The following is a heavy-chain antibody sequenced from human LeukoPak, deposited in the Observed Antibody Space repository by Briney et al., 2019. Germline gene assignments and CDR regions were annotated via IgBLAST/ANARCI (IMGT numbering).Heavy chain of an antibody. J-gene: IGHJ4*02. CDR3: ARRRGYSGYEIDY. Sequence: GGSLRLSCAASGFTFSSYSMNWVRQAPGKGLEWVSSISSSNSYIYYADSVKGRFTISRDNPKNSLYLQMNSLRAEDTAVYYCARRRGYSGYEIDYWGQGTLVTVSS. CDR1: GFTFSSYS. V-gene: IGHV3-21*01. D-gene: IGHD5-12*01. CDR2: ISSSNSYI.